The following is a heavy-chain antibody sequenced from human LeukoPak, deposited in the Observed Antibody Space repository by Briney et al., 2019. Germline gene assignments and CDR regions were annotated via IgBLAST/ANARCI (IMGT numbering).Heavy chain of an antibody. J-gene: IGHJ5*02. CDR1: GYTFTSYG. Sequence: ASVKVSCKASGYTFTSYGISWVRQAPGQGLEWMGWISAYNGNTNYAQKLQGRVTMTTDTSTSTVYMELSSLRSEDTAVYYCTLGTAPYYYDSSGDNWFDPWGQGTLVTVSS. V-gene: IGHV1-18*01. D-gene: IGHD3-22*01. CDR3: TLGTAPYYYDSSGDNWFDP. CDR2: ISAYNGNT.